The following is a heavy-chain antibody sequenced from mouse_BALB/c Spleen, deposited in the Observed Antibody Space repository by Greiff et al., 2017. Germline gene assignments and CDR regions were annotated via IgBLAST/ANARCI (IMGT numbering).Heavy chain of an antibody. CDR2: IDPSDSYT. J-gene: IGHJ2*01. Sequence: QVQLQQSGAELVKPGASVKLSCKASGYTFTSYWMHWVKQRPGQGLEWIGEIDPSDSYTNYNQKFKGKATLTVDKSSSTAYMQLSSLTSEDSAVYYCARSPYYGSDYWGQGTTLTVSS. D-gene: IGHD1-1*01. V-gene: IGHV1-69*02. CDR3: ARSPYYGSDY. CDR1: GYTFTSYW.